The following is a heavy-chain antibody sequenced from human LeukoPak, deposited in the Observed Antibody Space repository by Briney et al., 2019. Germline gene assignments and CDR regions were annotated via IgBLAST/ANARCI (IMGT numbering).Heavy chain of an antibody. J-gene: IGHJ4*02. Sequence: SVKVSCKASGFTFTSSAEQWVRQARGQRLEWIGWIVVGSGNTNYAQKFQERVTITRDMSTSTAYMELSSLRSEDTAVYYCAAGPINWNYRETDYWGQGTLVTVSS. V-gene: IGHV1-58*01. CDR1: GFTFTSSA. CDR2: IVVGSGNT. CDR3: AAGPINWNYRETDY. D-gene: IGHD1-7*01.